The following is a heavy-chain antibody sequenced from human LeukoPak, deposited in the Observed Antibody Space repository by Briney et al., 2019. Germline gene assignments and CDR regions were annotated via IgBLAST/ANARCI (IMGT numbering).Heavy chain of an antibody. D-gene: IGHD4-17*01. CDR1: GFSLSSYA. J-gene: IGHJ4*02. V-gene: IGHV3-23*01. Sequence: TGGSLRLSCTVSGFSLSSYAMSWVRRAPGKGLEWVSATSSSDDGKYYADSVRGRFTISRDNSRNTMYLQMNSLRAEDTAVYYCAKSHYGDLYYFDYWGQGTLVTVSS. CDR2: TSSSDDGK. CDR3: AKSHYGDLYYFDY.